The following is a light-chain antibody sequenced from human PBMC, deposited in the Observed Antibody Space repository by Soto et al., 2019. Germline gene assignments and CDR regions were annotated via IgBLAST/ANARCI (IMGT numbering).Light chain of an antibody. CDR3: CSYAGSYTV. Sequence: QSALTQSRSVSGSPGQSVTISCTGTSSDVGGYNYVSWYQQHPGKAPKLMIYDVSKRPSGVPDRFSGSKSGNTASLTISGLQAEDEADYYCCSYAGSYTVVGGGTKLTVL. J-gene: IGLJ3*02. V-gene: IGLV2-11*01. CDR1: SSDVGGYNY. CDR2: DVS.